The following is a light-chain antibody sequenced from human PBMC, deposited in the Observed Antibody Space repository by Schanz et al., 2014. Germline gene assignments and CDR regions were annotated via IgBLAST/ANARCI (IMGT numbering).Light chain of an antibody. CDR2: NVN. CDR3: QSYDSSLSGSGWV. Sequence: QSALIQPPSVSGSPGQSVTISCTGTSSDVGSYDYVSWYQQHPGTVPKPMIYNVNTQPSGVPDRFSGSKSGTSASLAITGLQAEDEADYYCQSYDSSLSGSGWVFGGGTKLTVL. CDR1: SSDVGSYDY. V-gene: IGLV2-11*01. J-gene: IGLJ3*02.